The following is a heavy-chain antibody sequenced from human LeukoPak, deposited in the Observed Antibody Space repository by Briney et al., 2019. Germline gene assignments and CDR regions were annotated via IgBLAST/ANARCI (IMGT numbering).Heavy chain of an antibody. Sequence: SETLSLTCAVYGGSFSGYYWSWIRQPPGKGLEWIGEINHSGSTNYNPSLKSRVTISVDTSKNQFSLKLSSVTAADTAVYYCARGGPSNWFDPWGQGTLVTVSS. V-gene: IGHV4-34*01. CDR3: ARGGPSNWFDP. CDR2: INHSGST. J-gene: IGHJ5*02. CDR1: GGSFSGYY.